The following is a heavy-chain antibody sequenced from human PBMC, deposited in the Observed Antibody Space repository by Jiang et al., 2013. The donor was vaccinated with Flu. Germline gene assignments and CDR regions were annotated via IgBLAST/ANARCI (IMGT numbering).Heavy chain of an antibody. CDR3: ARQDRGYFDY. Sequence: SQTLSLTCAISGDSVSSNSAAWNWIRQSPSRGLEWLGRTYYRSKWYNDYAVSVKSRITINPDISLQLRSVTPEDTAVYYCARQDRGYFDYWGQGTLVTVSS. CDR2: TYYRSKWYN. J-gene: IGHJ4*02. CDR1: GDSVSSNSAA. D-gene: IGHD3-10*01. V-gene: IGHV6-1*01.